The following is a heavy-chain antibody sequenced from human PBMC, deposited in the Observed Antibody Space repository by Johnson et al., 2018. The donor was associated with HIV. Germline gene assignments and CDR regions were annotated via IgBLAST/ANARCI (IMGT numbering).Heavy chain of an antibody. CDR2: IRYDGSNK. V-gene: IGHV3-30*02. CDR3: AKFHGSSASDAFDI. J-gene: IGHJ3*02. Sequence: QVQLVESGGGVVQPGGSLRLSCAASGFTFSSYGMHWVRQAPGKGLEWVAFIRYDGSNKYYADSVKGRFTISRDNSKNTLYLQMKRLRAEDTAVYYCAKFHGSSASDAFDIWGQGTMVTVSS. CDR1: GFTFSSYG. D-gene: IGHD2-2*01.